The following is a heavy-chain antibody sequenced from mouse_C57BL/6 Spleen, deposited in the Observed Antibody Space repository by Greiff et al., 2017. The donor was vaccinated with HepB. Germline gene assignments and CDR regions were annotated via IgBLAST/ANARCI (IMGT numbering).Heavy chain of an antibody. CDR1: GFTFSDYG. Sequence: EVKLMESGGGLVKPGGSLKLSSAASGFTFSDYGMHWVRQAPEKGLEWVAYISSGSSTIYYADTVKGRFTISRDNAKNTLFLQMTSLRSEDTAMYYCARAITTVVYFDYWGQGTTLTVSS. J-gene: IGHJ2*01. CDR3: ARAITTVVYFDY. CDR2: ISSGSSTI. V-gene: IGHV5-17*01. D-gene: IGHD1-1*01.